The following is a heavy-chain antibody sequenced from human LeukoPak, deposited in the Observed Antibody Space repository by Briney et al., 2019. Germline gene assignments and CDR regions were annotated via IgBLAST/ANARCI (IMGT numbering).Heavy chain of an antibody. D-gene: IGHD6-13*01. V-gene: IGHV4-30-2*01. CDR1: GGSIGSGGYS. CDR2: ISHSGST. Sequence: PSETLSLTCAVSGGSIGSGGYSWSWIRQPPGKGLEWIGYISHSGSTYYNPSLKSRVTISVDRSKNQFSLKLTSVTAADTAVYYCARYSSTWPYWYFDLWGRGTLVTVSS. CDR3: ARYSSTWPYWYFDL. J-gene: IGHJ2*01.